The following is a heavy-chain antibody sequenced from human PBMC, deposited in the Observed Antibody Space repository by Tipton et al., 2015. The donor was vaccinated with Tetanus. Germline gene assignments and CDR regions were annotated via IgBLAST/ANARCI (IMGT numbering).Heavy chain of an antibody. Sequence: QLVQSGAEVKKPGASVKVSCQASGYTFTTSDIIWLRQATGQGLEWMGWMNPNNGNTGSAQKFQGRVTMTTDTSTSTAYMELRSLRSDDTAVYYCARDRCSDVTCYFEMGGWGQGTLVTVSS. J-gene: IGHJ4*02. V-gene: IGHV1-8*01. CDR1: GYTFTTSD. D-gene: IGHD2-15*01. CDR3: ARDRCSDVTCYFEMGG. CDR2: MNPNNGNT.